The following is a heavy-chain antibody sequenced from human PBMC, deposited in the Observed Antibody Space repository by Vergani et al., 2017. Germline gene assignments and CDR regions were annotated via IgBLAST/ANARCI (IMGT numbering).Heavy chain of an antibody. Sequence: QVQLVESGGGVVQPGGSLRLSCAASGFTFSSYGMHWVRQAPGKGLEWVAFIRYDGSNKYYADSVKGRFTISRDNSKNTMFLQMNNLRAEDTAVYYCAELYGDDGYSPFWGQGTLVTVSS. J-gene: IGHJ4*02. D-gene: IGHD5-18*01. CDR2: IRYDGSNK. CDR1: GFTFSSYG. CDR3: AELYGDDGYSPF. V-gene: IGHV3-30*02.